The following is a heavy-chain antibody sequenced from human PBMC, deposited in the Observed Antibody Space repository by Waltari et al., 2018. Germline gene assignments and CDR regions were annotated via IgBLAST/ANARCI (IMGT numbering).Heavy chain of an antibody. CDR2: ISSSSTYI. CDR3: ARVICSGGSCYSGLDY. D-gene: IGHD2-15*01. J-gene: IGHJ4*02. V-gene: IGHV3-21*01. CDR1: GFTFSSYS. Sequence: EVQLVESGGGLVKPGGSLRLSCAASGFTFSSYSLHWVRQAPGKGLEWVSSISSSSTYIYYADSVKGRFTISRDNAKNSLYLQMNSLRAEDTALYYCARVICSGGSCYSGLDYWGQGTLVTVSS.